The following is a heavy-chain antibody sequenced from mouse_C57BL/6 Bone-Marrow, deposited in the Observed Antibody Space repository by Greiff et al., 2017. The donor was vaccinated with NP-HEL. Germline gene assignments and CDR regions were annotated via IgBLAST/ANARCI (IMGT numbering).Heavy chain of an antibody. CDR2: IDPENGDT. CDR3: TTDDSDY. CDR1: GFNIKDDY. Sequence: VQLQQSGAELVRPGASVKLSCTASGFNIKDDYMHWVKQRPEQGVEWIGWIDPENGDTEYASKFQGKATITADTSSNTAYLQLSSLTSEDTAVYYWTTDDSDYWGQGTTLTVSS. J-gene: IGHJ2*01. V-gene: IGHV14-4*01. D-gene: IGHD2-4*01.